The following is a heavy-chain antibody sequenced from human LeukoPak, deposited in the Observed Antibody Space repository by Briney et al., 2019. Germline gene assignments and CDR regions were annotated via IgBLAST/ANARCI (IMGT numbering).Heavy chain of an antibody. V-gene: IGHV4-59*01. D-gene: IGHD3-22*01. Sequence: SETLSLTCIVSGGSISTYYWSWIRQPPGKGLEWIGHIYYGGSTNYNPSLKSRVTIAVDTSKNHFSLKLSSVTAADTAVYYCTRNYDSSGYTTFGYWGRGTLVTVSS. CDR3: TRNYDSSGYTTFGY. CDR1: GGSISTYY. CDR2: IYYGGST. J-gene: IGHJ4*02.